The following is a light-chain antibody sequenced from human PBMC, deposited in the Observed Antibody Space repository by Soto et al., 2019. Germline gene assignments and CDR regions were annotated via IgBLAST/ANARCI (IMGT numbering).Light chain of an antibody. CDR1: QSVSSN. CDR3: QQYNNWPRWT. CDR2: GAS. V-gene: IGKV3-15*01. Sequence: DIVLTQSPATLSSFPGDRVTLSCRASQSVSSNLAWYQQKPGQAPRLLIYGASTRATGIPARFSGSGSGTEFTLTISSLQSEDFAVYYCQQYNNWPRWTFGQGTKVDIK. J-gene: IGKJ1*01.